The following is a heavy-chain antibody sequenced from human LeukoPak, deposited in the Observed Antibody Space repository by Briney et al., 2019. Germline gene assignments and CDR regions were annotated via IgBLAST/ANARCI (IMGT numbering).Heavy chain of an antibody. J-gene: IGHJ6*02. Sequence: APVKVSCKASGYTFTSYGISWVRQGPGQGLEWMGWISAYNGNTNYAQKLQGRVTMTTDTSTSTAYMELRSLRSDDTAVYYCARGGGHHFGEYYYYYYGMDVWGQGTTVTVSS. D-gene: IGHD4-17*01. V-gene: IGHV1-18*01. CDR2: ISAYNGNT. CDR3: ARGGGHHFGEYYYYYYGMDV. CDR1: GYTFTSYG.